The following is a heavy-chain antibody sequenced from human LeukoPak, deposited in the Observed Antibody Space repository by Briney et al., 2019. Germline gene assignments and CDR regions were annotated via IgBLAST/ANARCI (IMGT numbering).Heavy chain of an antibody. Sequence: ASVKVSCKASGGTFSSYAISWVRQAPGQGLEWMGGIIPIFGTANYAQKFQGRVTITADESTSTAYMELSSLRSEDTAVYYCARDIGHSSSWYYYYYYMDVWGKGTTVTVSS. CDR2: IIPIFGTA. CDR3: ARDIGHSSSWYYYYYYMDV. J-gene: IGHJ6*03. CDR1: GGTFSSYA. D-gene: IGHD6-13*01. V-gene: IGHV1-69*01.